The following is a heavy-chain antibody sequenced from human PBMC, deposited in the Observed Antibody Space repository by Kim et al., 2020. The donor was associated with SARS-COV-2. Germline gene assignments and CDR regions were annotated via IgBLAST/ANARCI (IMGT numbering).Heavy chain of an antibody. V-gene: IGHV1-46*01. CDR2: INPSGGST. J-gene: IGHJ6*01. CDR3: AREHQTQNVLRYFDWLGALSPDYYYGMDV. CDR1: GYTFTSYY. D-gene: IGHD3-9*01. Sequence: ASVKVSCKASGYTFTSYYMHWVRQAPGQGLEWMGIINPSGGSTSYAQKFQGRVTMTRDTSTSTVYMELSSLRSEDTAVDYCAREHQTQNVLRYFDWLGALSPDYYYGMDVWGQGTTVTVSS.